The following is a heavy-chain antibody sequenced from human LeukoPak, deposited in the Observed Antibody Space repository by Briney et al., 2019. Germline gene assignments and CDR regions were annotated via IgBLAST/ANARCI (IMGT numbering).Heavy chain of an antibody. CDR3: ARDQVDYSNYPGYVYAFDI. CDR1: GFTFSSYW. V-gene: IGHV3-7*01. Sequence: GGSLRLSCAASGFTFSSYWMSWVRQAPGKGLEWVANIKQDGSEKYYVDSVEGRFTISRDNAKNSLYLQMNSLRAEDTAVYYCARDQVDYSNYPGYVYAFDIWGQGTMVTVSS. CDR2: IKQDGSEK. J-gene: IGHJ3*02. D-gene: IGHD4-11*01.